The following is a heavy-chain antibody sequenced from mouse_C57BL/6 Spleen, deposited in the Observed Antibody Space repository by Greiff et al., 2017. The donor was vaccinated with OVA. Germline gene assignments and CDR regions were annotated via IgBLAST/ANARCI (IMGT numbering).Heavy chain of an antibody. V-gene: IGHV3-8*01. CDR2: ISYSGST. J-gene: IGHJ1*03. Sequence: EVKLQESGPGLAKPSQTLSLTCSVTGYSITSDYWNWIRKFPGNKLEYMGYISYSGSTYYNPSLKSRISITRDTSKNQYYLQLNSVTTEDTATYYCARFMDGDYYGSSYVGYFDVWGTGTTVTVSS. D-gene: IGHD1-1*01. CDR1: GYSITSDY. CDR3: ARFMDGDYYGSSYVGYFDV.